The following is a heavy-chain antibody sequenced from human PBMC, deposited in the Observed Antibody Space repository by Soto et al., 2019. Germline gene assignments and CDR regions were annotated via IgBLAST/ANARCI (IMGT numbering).Heavy chain of an antibody. J-gene: IGHJ4*02. V-gene: IGHV1-24*01. CDR1: GYTLTDLS. CDR3: ATPRSGRFLEWLPEGSLAY. D-gene: IGHD3-3*01. Sequence: QVQLVQSGAEVKKPGASVKVSCKVSGYTLTDLSMQWVRQAPGKGLELMGGFDPEDGEPSYAQKIQGRATMTEDTATDTAYMELSSLRSEDTAVYYCATPRSGRFLEWLPEGSLAYWGQGTLVTVSS. CDR2: FDPEDGEP.